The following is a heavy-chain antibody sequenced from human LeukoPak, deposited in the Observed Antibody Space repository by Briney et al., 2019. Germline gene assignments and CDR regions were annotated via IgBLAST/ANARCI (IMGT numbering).Heavy chain of an antibody. CDR1: GFTFRSYW. Sequence: GGSLTLSCAASGFTFRSYWMRWVRQLPGRGSEWVANTKQDGREKYYVDSVKGRFTISRDNAKTSLYLQMNSLRAEDPAVYYCARDNLAGRGYYYGMDVWGQGTTVTVSS. V-gene: IGHV3-7*01. CDR3: ARDNLAGRGYYYGMDV. CDR2: TKQDGREK. J-gene: IGHJ6*02.